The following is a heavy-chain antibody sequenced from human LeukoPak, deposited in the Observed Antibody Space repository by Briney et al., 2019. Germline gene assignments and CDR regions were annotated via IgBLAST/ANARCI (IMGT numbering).Heavy chain of an antibody. V-gene: IGHV3-30*04. CDR3: ARDRAYYFDS. CDR1: GLIFSSYA. Sequence: PGGSRRLSWRAFGLIFSSYAMHWVRQAPGKGLEWVAVISYDGSNKYYADSVKGRFTIYRDNSKNTLYLQVNSLRTEDTAMNYCARDRAYYFDSWGQGTLVTVSS. J-gene: IGHJ4*02. CDR2: ISYDGSNK.